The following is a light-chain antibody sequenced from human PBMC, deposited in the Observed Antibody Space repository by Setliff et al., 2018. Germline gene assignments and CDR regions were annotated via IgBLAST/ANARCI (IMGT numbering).Light chain of an antibody. Sequence: QSVLTQPASVSGSPGQSITIACTGLSTDVGDYNFVSWYQQHPGKAPKLIISDVNNRPSGVSHRFSGSKSGNAASLTISDLQVEDEADYYCSTNTGSTTLVVFGGGTKVTVL. V-gene: IGLV2-14*03. CDR1: STDVGDYNF. J-gene: IGLJ2*01. CDR3: STNTGSTTLVV. CDR2: DVN.